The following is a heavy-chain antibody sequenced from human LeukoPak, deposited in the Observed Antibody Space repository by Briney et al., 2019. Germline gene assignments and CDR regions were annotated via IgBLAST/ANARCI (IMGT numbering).Heavy chain of an antibody. CDR1: GGSISSSSYY. CDR3: ARARASGWYAGKIDAFDI. D-gene: IGHD6-19*01. Sequence: SETLSLTCTVSGGSISSSSYYWGWIRQPPGKGLEWIGSIYYSGSTYYNPSLKSRVTISVDTSKNQFSLKLSSVTAADTAVYYCARARASGWYAGKIDAFDIWGQGTMVTVSS. CDR2: IYYSGST. J-gene: IGHJ3*02. V-gene: IGHV4-39*07.